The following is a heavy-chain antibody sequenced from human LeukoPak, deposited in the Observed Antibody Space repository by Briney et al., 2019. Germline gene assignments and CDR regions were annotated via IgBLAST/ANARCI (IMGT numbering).Heavy chain of an antibody. D-gene: IGHD1-14*01. CDR2: IWYDGSNK. V-gene: IGHV3-33*01. CDR3: ARYSSNTVTTGAFDV. CDR1: GFTFSSYG. Sequence: PGRSLRLSCAASGFTFSSYGMHWVRQAPGKGLEWVAAIWYDGSNKYYADSVKGRFTISSENSKNTQHPQMNSLRAEDTAVYYCARYSSNTVTTGAFDVWGQGTMVTVSS. J-gene: IGHJ3*01.